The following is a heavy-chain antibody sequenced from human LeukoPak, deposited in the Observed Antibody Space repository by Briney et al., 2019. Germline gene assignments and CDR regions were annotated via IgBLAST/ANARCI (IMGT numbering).Heavy chain of an antibody. CDR2: IYSGGST. V-gene: IGHV3-66*01. D-gene: IGHD2-15*01. J-gene: IGHJ3*02. CDR3: ARRCGGSCFYAFDI. Sequence: GGSLRLSCAASGFTVSSNYMSWVCQAPGEGLEWVSVIYSGGSTYYADSVKGRFTISRDNSKNTLYLQMNSLRAEDTAVYYCARRCGGSCFYAFDIWGQGTMVTVSS. CDR1: GFTVSSNY.